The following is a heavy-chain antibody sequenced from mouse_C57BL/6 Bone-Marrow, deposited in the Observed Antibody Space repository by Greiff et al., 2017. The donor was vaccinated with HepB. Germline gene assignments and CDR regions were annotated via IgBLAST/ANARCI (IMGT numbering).Heavy chain of an antibody. Sequence: VQLKESGPELVKPGASVKIPCKASGYTFTDYNMDWVKQSHGKSLEWIGDINPNNGGTIYNQKFKGKATLTVDKSSSTAYMELRSLTSEDTAVYYCARWDGSSPWFAYWGQGTLVTVSA. J-gene: IGHJ3*01. CDR3: ARWDGSSPWFAY. CDR2: INPNNGGT. V-gene: IGHV1-18*01. D-gene: IGHD1-1*01. CDR1: GYTFTDYN.